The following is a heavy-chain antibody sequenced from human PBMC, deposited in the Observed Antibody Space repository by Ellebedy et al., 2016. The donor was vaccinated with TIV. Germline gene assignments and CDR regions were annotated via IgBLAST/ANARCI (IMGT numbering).Heavy chain of an antibody. J-gene: IGHJ6*02. D-gene: IGHD2-8*01. CDR3: ARGRRIMENYYGMAV. CDR1: GGSFREYF. CDR2: INHGGRT. V-gene: IGHV4-34*01. Sequence: MPSETLSLTCVVNGGSFREYFWTWLRRTPGKGLEWIGEINHGGRTSSNPSLKSRVTISIDTSNNQVFLKVNSVTAADTAVYYCARGRRIMENYYGMAVWGPGTTVTVSS.